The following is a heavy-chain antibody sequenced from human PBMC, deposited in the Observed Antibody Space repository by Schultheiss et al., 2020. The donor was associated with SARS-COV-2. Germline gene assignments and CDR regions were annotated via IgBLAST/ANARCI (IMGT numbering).Heavy chain of an antibody. CDR2: IIPIFGTA. V-gene: IGHV1-69*06. CDR3: ARDLAGEGYWGATRGLFDY. D-gene: IGHD1-26*01. CDR1: GGTFSSYA. J-gene: IGHJ4*02. Sequence: SSLPFSFPTSGGTFSSYAISWVRQAPGQRLEWMGGIIPIFGTANYAQKFQGRVTITADKSTSTAYMELSSLRSEDTAVYYCARDLAGEGYWGATRGLFDYWGQGTLVTVSS.